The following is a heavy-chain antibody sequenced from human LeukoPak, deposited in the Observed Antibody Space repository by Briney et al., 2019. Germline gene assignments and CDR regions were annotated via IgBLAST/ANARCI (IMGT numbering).Heavy chain of an antibody. D-gene: IGHD2-8*01. CDR3: ARDYVDDIPMIKDY. CDR1: GYTLTELS. Sequence: GASVKVSCKVSGYTLTELSMHWVRQAPGQGLEWMGQINLSGGSTTYAQKFQGRVTMTRDTSTSTVYMELSSLRSEDTAVYYCARDYVDDIPMIKDYWGQGTLVTVSS. J-gene: IGHJ4*02. V-gene: IGHV1-46*01. CDR2: INLSGGST.